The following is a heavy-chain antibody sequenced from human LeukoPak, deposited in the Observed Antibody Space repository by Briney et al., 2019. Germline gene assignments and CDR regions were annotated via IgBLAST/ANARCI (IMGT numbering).Heavy chain of an antibody. Sequence: PGRSLRLSCAASGFTFSSYGMHWVRQAPGKGLEWVAVIWYDGSNKYYADSVKGRFTISRDNSKNTLYLQMNSLRAEDTAVYYCAKDRPYGSGAFDIWGQGTMVTVSS. D-gene: IGHD3-3*01. V-gene: IGHV3-33*06. J-gene: IGHJ3*02. CDR2: IWYDGSNK. CDR3: AKDRPYGSGAFDI. CDR1: GFTFSSYG.